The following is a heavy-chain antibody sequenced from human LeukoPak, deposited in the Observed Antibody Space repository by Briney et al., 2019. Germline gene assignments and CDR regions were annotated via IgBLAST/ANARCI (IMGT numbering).Heavy chain of an antibody. CDR1: GGSVSTSDYY. V-gene: IGHV4-39*07. CDR3: ARVFDS. J-gene: IGHJ4*02. CDR2: VFYTGKT. Sequence: PSETLTLTCTVSGGSVSTSDYYWGWIRQSPVKGLEWIGDVFYTGKTNYNPSLRGRATISIDTSKNQFSLKLTYVTAADSAVYYCARVFDSWGQGTLVTVSS.